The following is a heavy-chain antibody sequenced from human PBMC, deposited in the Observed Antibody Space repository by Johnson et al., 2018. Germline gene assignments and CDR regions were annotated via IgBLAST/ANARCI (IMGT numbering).Heavy chain of an antibody. CDR1: GFTFSSYA. J-gene: IGHJ6*02. Sequence: QVQLVQSGGGVVQPGRSLRLSCAASGFTFSSYAVHWVRQAPGKGLEWVAIITYGGSTKIYADSVKVRFTISRNNSKNTLYLQMNSLRAGDTAVYYCAKCYGDYVYYYYGRDVWGQGTTVTVSS. V-gene: IGHV3-30-3*02. D-gene: IGHD4-17*01. CDR2: ITYGGSTK. CDR3: AKCYGDYVYYYYGRDV.